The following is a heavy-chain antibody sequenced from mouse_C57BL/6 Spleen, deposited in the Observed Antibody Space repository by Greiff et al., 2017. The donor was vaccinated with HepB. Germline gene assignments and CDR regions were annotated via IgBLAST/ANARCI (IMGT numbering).Heavy chain of an antibody. CDR3: ARSGGAWFAY. J-gene: IGHJ3*01. CDR2: IDPSDSET. V-gene: IGHV1-52*01. D-gene: IGHD3-1*01. Sequence: QVQLQQPGAELVRPGSSVKLSCKASGYTFTSYWMHWVKQRPIQGLEWIGNIDPSDSETHYNQKFKDKATLTVDKSSSTAYMQLSSLTSEDSSVYYCARSGGAWFAYWGQGTLVTVSA. CDR1: GYTFTSYW.